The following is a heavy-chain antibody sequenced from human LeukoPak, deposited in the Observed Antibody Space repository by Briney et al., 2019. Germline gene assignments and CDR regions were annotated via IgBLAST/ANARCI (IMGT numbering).Heavy chain of an antibody. Sequence: ASVKVSCKASGYTFTGYYMHWVRQAPGQGLEWMGRINPNSGGTNYAQKFQGRVTMTRDTSISTAYMELSRLRSDDTAVYYCARVPSFKLGYCSVGSCYPFDYWGQGTLVTVSS. CDR1: GYTFTGYY. V-gene: IGHV1-2*06. CDR2: INPNSGGT. CDR3: ARVPSFKLGYCSVGSCYPFDY. D-gene: IGHD2-15*01. J-gene: IGHJ4*02.